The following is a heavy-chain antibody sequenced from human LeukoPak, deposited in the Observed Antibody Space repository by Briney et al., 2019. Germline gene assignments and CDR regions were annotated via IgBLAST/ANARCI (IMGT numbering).Heavy chain of an antibody. D-gene: IGHD3-22*01. CDR2: ISSDGGRA. CDR1: GFDFDDYG. Sequence: HPGGSLRLSCAASGFDFDDYGMHWVRLLPGKGLEWVALISSDGGRAYYADSVKGRFTISRDNSKNSLYLQMNSLRVEDTALYYCVKQSPGLHYYLGMDVWGRGTTVTVSS. CDR3: VKQSPGLHYYLGMDV. V-gene: IGHV3-43D*03. J-gene: IGHJ6*02.